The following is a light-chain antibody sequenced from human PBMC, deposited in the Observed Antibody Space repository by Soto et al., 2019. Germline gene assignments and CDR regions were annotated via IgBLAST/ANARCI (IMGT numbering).Light chain of an antibody. CDR1: QSVSSSY. CDR2: GAS. V-gene: IGKV3-20*01. CDR3: QQYGNPPPNA. Sequence: DIVLTQSPGTLSLSPGDRATLSCRASQSVSSSYLAWYQQKPGQAPRVLIHGASTRATGIPDRFSGSGSGTDFTLTISRLEPEDFAAYFCQQYGNPPPNAFGQGTKVEIK. J-gene: IGKJ2*01.